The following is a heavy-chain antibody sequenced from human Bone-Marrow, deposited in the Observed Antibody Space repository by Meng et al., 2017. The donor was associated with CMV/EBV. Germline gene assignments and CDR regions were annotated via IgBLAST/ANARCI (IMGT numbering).Heavy chain of an antibody. D-gene: IGHD6-13*01. Sequence: GESLKISCAASGFTFSSYAMHWVRQAPGKGLEWVAVISYDGSNKYYADSVKGRFTISRDNSKNTLYLQMNSLRGEDTAVYYCARDSSSWSHFAYWGQRHLVHVDS. CDR1: GFTFSSYA. J-gene: IGHJ4*02. CDR3: ARDSSSWSHFAY. CDR2: ISYDGSNK. V-gene: IGHV3-30*04.